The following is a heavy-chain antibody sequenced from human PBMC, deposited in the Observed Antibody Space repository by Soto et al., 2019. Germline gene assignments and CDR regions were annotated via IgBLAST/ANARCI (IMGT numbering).Heavy chain of an antibody. CDR2: MNPNSGNT. Sequence: KVSCKASGYTFTSYDINWVLQATGQGLEWMGWMNPNSGNTGYAQKFQGRVTMTRNTSISTAYMELSSLRSEDTAVYYCARLYYDFWSGYYYYYGMDVWGQGTTVTVSS. V-gene: IGHV1-8*01. D-gene: IGHD3-3*01. CDR1: GYTFTSYD. CDR3: ARLYYDFWSGYYYYYGMDV. J-gene: IGHJ6*02.